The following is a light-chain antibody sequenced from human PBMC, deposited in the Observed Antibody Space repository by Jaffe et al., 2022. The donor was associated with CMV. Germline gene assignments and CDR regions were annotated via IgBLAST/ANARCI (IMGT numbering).Light chain of an antibody. CDR2: GKN. V-gene: IGLV3-19*01. CDR3: NSRDSRGDHGVV. Sequence: SSELTQDPAVSVALGQTVRITCQGDSLRSYYASWYQQKPGQAPILVIYGKNNRPSGIPDRFSVSSSGNTAFLTITGAQAEDEADYYCNSRDSRGDHGVVFGGGTKLTVL. CDR1: SLRSYY. J-gene: IGLJ2*01.